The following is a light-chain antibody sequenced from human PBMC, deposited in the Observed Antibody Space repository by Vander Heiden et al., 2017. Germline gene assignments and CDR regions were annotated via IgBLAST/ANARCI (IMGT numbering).Light chain of an antibody. V-gene: IGLV1-44*01. Sequence: QSVLTQPPSASGTPGQRVIISCSGSNSNIGKNAVNWYQQLPGTAPTLIIFSNHQRPSGVPDRFSGSTSGTSASLATSGLQSEDEADYYCSASDDSMTGPWVFGGGTKLTGL. J-gene: IGLJ3*02. CDR1: NSNIGKNA. CDR3: SASDDSMTGPWV. CDR2: SNH.